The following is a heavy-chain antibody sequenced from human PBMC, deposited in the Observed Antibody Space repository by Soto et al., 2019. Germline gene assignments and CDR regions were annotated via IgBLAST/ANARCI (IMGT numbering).Heavy chain of an antibody. CDR3: STDLGYYGLDV. D-gene: IGHD2-15*01. J-gene: IGHJ6*02. Sequence: EVQLVESGGDLVKPGGSLRLSCAASGFPFSNGWMSWVRQAPGKGLEWVGRIKSKTDGETRDYAGPVKDRFTISRADSKKTLYLQMNSLKTEDTAVYYCSTDLGYYGLDVWGQGTTVTVSS. V-gene: IGHV3-15*01. CDR1: GFPFSNGW. CDR2: IKSKTDGETR.